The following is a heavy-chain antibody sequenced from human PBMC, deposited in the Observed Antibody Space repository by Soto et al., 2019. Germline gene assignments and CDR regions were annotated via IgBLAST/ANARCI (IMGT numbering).Heavy chain of an antibody. D-gene: IGHD6-6*01. V-gene: IGHV5-51*01. Sequence: GESLKISCKGSGYSFTSYWIGWVRQMPGKGLEWMGIIYPGDSDTRYSPSFQGQVTISADKSISTAYLQWSSLKASDTAMYYCARGNSFNDYYYYYGMDVWGQGTTVTVSS. CDR3: ARGNSFNDYYYYYGMDV. CDR2: IYPGDSDT. CDR1: GYSFTSYW. J-gene: IGHJ6*02.